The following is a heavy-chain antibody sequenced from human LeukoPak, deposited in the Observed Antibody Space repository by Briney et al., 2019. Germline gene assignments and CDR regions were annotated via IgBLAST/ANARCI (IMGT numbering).Heavy chain of an antibody. Sequence: ASVKVSCKASGGTFSSYAISWVRQAPGQGLEWMGRIIPIFGTANYAQKFQGRVTITTDESTSTAYMELSSLRSEDTAVYYCAREGGRRGYSYDHYFDYWGQGTLVTVSS. V-gene: IGHV1-69*05. J-gene: IGHJ4*02. CDR2: IIPIFGTA. CDR3: AREGGRRGYSYDHYFDY. D-gene: IGHD5-18*01. CDR1: GGTFSSYA.